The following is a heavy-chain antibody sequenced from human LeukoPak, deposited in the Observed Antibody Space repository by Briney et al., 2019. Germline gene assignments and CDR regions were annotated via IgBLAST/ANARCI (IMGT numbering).Heavy chain of an antibody. CDR1: GFTFDDYG. CDR2: INWNGGST. Sequence: GGSLRLSCAASGFTFDDYGMSWVRQAPGKGLEWVSGINWNGGSTGYADSVKGRFTISRDNAKNSLYLQMNSLRAEDTALYYCARPQRKYQLLFYYHYMDVWGKGTTVTVSS. CDR3: ARPQRKYQLLFYYHYMDV. V-gene: IGHV3-20*04. J-gene: IGHJ6*03. D-gene: IGHD2-2*01.